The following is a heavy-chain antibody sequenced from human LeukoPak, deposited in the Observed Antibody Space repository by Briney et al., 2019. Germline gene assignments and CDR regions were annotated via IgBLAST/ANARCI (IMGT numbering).Heavy chain of an antibody. CDR1: GASISSNW. J-gene: IGHJ4*02. CDR2: IYHSGNT. D-gene: IGHD5-12*01. CDR3: ARCMGGYSGYAVVK. V-gene: IGHV4-4*02. Sequence: SETLSLTCAVSGASISSNWWSWVRQPPGKGLEWIGEIYHSGNTNYNPSLDSRVTISVDKSNNQFSLKLSSVTAADTAVYYCARCMGGYSGYAVVKWGQGTLVTVSS.